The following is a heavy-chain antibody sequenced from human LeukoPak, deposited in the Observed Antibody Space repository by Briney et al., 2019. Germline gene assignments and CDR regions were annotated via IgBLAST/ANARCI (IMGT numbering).Heavy chain of an antibody. CDR3: AREGGVVPAAADY. D-gene: IGHD2-2*01. J-gene: IGHJ4*02. CDR1: GYTFPNYG. CDR2: VSAYNGNT. Sequence: ASVKVSCKASGYTFPNYGISWVRQAPGQGLEWMGWVSAYNGNTNYTHKLQGRVTMTTDTSTSTAYMDPRSLRSDDTAVYYCAREGGVVPAAADYWGQGTLVTVSS. V-gene: IGHV1-18*01.